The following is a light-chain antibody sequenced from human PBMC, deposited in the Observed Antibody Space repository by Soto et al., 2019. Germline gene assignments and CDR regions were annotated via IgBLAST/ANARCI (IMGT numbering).Light chain of an antibody. CDR2: AAS. CDR3: QQSYSTPVT. CDR1: QSITRH. V-gene: IGKV1-39*01. J-gene: IGKJ3*01. Sequence: DIQMTQSPPSLSASVGDRVTITCRASQSITRHLNWYQEKPGKAPKLLIYAASTLQSGVPSRFSGSGSGADFTLTISSLQPEDFATYYCQQSYSTPVTFGPGTKVDTK.